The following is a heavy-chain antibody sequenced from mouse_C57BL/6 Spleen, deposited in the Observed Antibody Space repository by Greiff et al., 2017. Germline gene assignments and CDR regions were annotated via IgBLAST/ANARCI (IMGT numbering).Heavy chain of an antibody. CDR3: ASLDAY. V-gene: IGHV5-6*01. Sequence: EVQLVESGGDLVKPGGSLKLSCAASGFTFSSYGMSWVRQTPDKRLEWVATISSGGSYTYYPDSVKGRFTISRDNAKQTLYLQMSSLKSEDTAMYYCASLDAYWGQGTLVTVSA. J-gene: IGHJ3*01. CDR1: GFTFSSYG. CDR2: ISSGGSYT.